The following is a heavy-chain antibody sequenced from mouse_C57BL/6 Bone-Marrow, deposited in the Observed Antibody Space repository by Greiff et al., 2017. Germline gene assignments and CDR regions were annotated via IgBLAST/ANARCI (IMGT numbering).Heavy chain of an antibody. CDR3: ARLEFDGSSGYWYFDV. CDR1: GYTFTSYD. J-gene: IGHJ1*03. D-gene: IGHD1-1*01. V-gene: IGHV1-85*01. CDR2: LYPRDGST. Sequence: QVQLKESGPELVKPGASVKLSCKASGYTFTSYDINWVKQRPGQGLEWIGWLYPRDGSTKYNEKFKGKATLTVDTSSSTAYMELHSLTSEDSAVYFCARLEFDGSSGYWYFDVWGTGTTVTVSS.